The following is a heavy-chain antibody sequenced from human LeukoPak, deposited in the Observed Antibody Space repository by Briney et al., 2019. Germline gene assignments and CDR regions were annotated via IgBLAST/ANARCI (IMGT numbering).Heavy chain of an antibody. CDR3: ARDGDSSCYYSF. Sequence: SETLSLTCTVSGGSISSHYWSWIRQPPGKGLEWIGYIYYSGSTNYNPSLKSRVTISVDPFKNQFSLKLSSVTAADTAAYYCARDGDSSCYYSFWGQGTLVTVSS. CDR1: GGSISSHY. V-gene: IGHV4-59*11. J-gene: IGHJ4*02. D-gene: IGHD3-22*01. CDR2: IYYSGST.